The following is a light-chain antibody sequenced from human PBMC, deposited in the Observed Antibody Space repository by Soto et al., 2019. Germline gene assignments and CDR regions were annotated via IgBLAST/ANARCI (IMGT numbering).Light chain of an antibody. V-gene: IGKV3-11*01. CDR2: DAS. J-gene: IGKJ4*01. CDR1: QSVSSY. CDR3: QHHSNWPLT. Sequence: EIVLTQSPATLSLSPGERATLSCRASQSVSSYLAWYQQKPGQAPRLLIYDASNRATGIPARFSGSGSETDFTLTISSLEPEDFAVYYCQHHSNWPLTFGGGTKVEIK.